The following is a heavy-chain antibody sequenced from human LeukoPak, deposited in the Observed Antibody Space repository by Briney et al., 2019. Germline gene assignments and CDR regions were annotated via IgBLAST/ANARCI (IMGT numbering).Heavy chain of an antibody. CDR1: GFTVGSDY. CDR3: ARRSGSSDY. V-gene: IGHV5-51*01. J-gene: IGHJ4*02. Sequence: PGGSLRLSCAASGFTVGSDYMVWVRQASGKGLEWVGIIYPGDSDTRYSPSFQGQVTISADKSISTAYLQWSSLKASDTAMYYCARRSGSSDYWGQGTLVTVSS. CDR2: IYPGDSDT. D-gene: IGHD3-10*01.